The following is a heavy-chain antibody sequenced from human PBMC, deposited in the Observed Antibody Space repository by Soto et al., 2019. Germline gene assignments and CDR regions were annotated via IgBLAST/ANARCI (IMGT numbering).Heavy chain of an antibody. J-gene: IGHJ6*02. CDR1: GYTFNSYG. Sequence: ASVKVSCKDSGYTFNSYGMSWVRQAPGQGLEWMGWISAYNGNTNYAQKLQGRVTMTTDTSTSTAYMELSSLRSEDTAVYYCARGEYQLLSKYYYYYYGMDVWGQGTTVTVSS. D-gene: IGHD2-2*01. V-gene: IGHV1-18*01. CDR3: ARGEYQLLSKYYYYYYGMDV. CDR2: ISAYNGNT.